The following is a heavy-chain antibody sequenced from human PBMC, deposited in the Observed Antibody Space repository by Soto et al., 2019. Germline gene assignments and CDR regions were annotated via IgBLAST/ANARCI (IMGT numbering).Heavy chain of an antibody. D-gene: IGHD6-6*01. V-gene: IGHV3-30-3*01. CDR2: ISYDGSNK. CDR3: ARVLGSIDPYYFDY. CDR1: GFTFSSYA. Sequence: QVQLVESGGGVVQPGRSLRLSCAASGFTFSSYAMHWVRQAPGKGLEWVAVISYDGSNKYYADSVKGRFTISRDNSKNTLYLQMNSLRAEDTAVYYCARVLGSIDPYYFDYWGQGTLVTVSS. J-gene: IGHJ4*02.